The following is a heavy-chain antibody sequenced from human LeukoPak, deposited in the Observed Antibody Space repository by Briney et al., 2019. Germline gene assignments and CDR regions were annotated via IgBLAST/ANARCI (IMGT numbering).Heavy chain of an antibody. Sequence: PSETLSLTCTVSGGSISSSSYYWGWIRQPPGKGLEWIGSIYYSGSTYYNPSLKSRVTISVDTSKNQFSLKLSSVTAADTAVYYCARQGMVRGVIHDYWGQGTLVTVSS. D-gene: IGHD3-10*01. CDR3: ARQGMVRGVIHDY. CDR1: GGSISSSSYY. V-gene: IGHV4-39*01. CDR2: IYYSGST. J-gene: IGHJ4*02.